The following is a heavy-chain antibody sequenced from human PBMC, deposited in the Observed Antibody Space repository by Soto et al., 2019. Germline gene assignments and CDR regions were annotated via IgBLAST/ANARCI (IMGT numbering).Heavy chain of an antibody. D-gene: IGHD1-26*01. Sequence: PGESLKISCKGSGYSFARHWVAWVRQMPAKGLEWIGTIYPGDSDTKYSSAFRGHVTISADTSVSTAYLQWRSLEATDSAIYYCARYSGSYWHYLDFWGQGTLVTVSS. CDR1: GYSFARHW. CDR2: IYPGDSDT. CDR3: ARYSGSYWHYLDF. V-gene: IGHV5-51*01. J-gene: IGHJ4*02.